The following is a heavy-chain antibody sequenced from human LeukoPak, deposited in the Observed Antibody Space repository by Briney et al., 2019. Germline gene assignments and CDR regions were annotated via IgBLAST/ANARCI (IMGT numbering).Heavy chain of an antibody. V-gene: IGHV3-30*02. D-gene: IGHD2-2*01. CDR1: GFTFSSYG. CDR2: IRYDGSNK. Sequence: TGGPLRLSCAASGFTFSSYGMHWVRQAPGKGLEWVAFIRYDGSNKYYADSVKGRFTISRDNSKNTLYLQMNSLRAEDTAVYYCAKRGVVPAAFAYWGQGTLVTVSS. J-gene: IGHJ4*02. CDR3: AKRGVVPAAFAY.